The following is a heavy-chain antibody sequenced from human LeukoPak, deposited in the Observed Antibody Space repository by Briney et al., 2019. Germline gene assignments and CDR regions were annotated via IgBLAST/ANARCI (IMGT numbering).Heavy chain of an antibody. CDR3: ATYLRNTAAGYYYFEY. V-gene: IGHV3-7*01. CDR1: GFTFSSYS. J-gene: IGHJ4*02. CDR2: IKQDGGEI. D-gene: IGHD6-13*01. Sequence: GGSLRLSCAASGFTFSSYSMNWVRQAPGKGLEWVANIKQDGGEIYYVDSVKGRFTISRDNAKNSVSLQMNSLRAEDTAIYYCATYLRNTAAGYYYFEYWGQGTLVTVSS.